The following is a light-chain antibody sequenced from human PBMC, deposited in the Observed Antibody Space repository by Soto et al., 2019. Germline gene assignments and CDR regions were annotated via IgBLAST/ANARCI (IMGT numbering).Light chain of an antibody. CDR2: DAS. CDR3: QQYNSYTWT. J-gene: IGKJ1*01. CDR1: ESIGGF. Sequence: DIEMTQSPSTLSASVGDRVTITCRASESIGGFLNWYQQKLGKAPKLLIYDASSLESGVPSRFSGSGSGTEFTLTISSLQPDDFATYYCQQYNSYTWTFGQGTKVDIK. V-gene: IGKV1-5*01.